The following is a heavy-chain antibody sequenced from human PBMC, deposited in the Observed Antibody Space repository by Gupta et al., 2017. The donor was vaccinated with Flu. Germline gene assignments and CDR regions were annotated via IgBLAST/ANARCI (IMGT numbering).Heavy chain of an antibody. J-gene: IGHJ4*02. D-gene: IGHD1-7*01. CDR2: ISYDGSNK. Sequence: RWVRASRGEGLELVGVISYDGSNKWFVDSVGGRFTIARENSKNALFLQMSSLRPEDTAVYYCAIGGLHSWNYDGDYWGQGSLVTVSS. V-gene: IGHV3-30*03. CDR3: AIGGLHSWNYDGDY.